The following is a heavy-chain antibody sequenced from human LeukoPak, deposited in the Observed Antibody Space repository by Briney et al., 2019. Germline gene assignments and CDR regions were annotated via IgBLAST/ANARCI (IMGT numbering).Heavy chain of an antibody. J-gene: IGHJ6*03. CDR3: ARETRSATPYYMDV. D-gene: IGHD2-15*01. Sequence: GASVKVSCKASGYTFTSYYMHWVRQAPGQGLEWMGIINPSGGSTSYAQKLQGRVTMTTDTSTSTAYMELRSLRSDDTAVYYCARETRSATPYYMDVWGKGTTVTVSS. CDR2: INPSGGST. V-gene: IGHV1-46*01. CDR1: GYTFTSYY.